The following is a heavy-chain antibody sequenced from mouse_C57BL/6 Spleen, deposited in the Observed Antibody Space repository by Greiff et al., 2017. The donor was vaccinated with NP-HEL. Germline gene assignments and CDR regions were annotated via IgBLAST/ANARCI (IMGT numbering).Heavy chain of an antibody. D-gene: IGHD1-1*02. V-gene: IGHV5-17*01. CDR1: GFTFSDYG. CDR2: ISSGSSTI. J-gene: IGHJ2*01. Sequence: EVQRVESGGGLVKPGGSLKLSCAASGFTFSDYGMHWVRQAPEKGLEWVAYISSGSSTIYYADTVKGRFTISRYNAKNTLFLQMTSLRSEVTAMYYCARFGRGYYSMDYWGQGTTLTVSS. CDR3: ARFGRGYYSMDY.